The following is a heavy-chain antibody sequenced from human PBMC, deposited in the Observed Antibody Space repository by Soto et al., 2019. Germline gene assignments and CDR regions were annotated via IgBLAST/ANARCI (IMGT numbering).Heavy chain of an antibody. Sequence: SETLSLTCSVAGGSSSSYDWSWIRQPPGKGLEWIGYIYYSGSTNYNPSLKSRVTISVDTSKNQFSLKLSSVTAADTAVYYCASLSRGAQWLEGFDYWGQGTLVTVSS. CDR3: ASLSRGAQWLEGFDY. CDR2: IYYSGST. J-gene: IGHJ4*02. V-gene: IGHV4-59*01. D-gene: IGHD6-19*01. CDR1: GGSSSSYD.